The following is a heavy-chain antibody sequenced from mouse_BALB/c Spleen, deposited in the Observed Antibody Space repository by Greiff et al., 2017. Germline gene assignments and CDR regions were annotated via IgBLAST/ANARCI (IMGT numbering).Heavy chain of an antibody. D-gene: IGHD1-1*01. CDR3: ARSRNYYGSSYWYFDV. Sequence: EVQGVESGGGLVQPGGSRKLSCAASGFTFSSFGMHWVRQAPEKGLEWVAYISSGSSTIYYADTVKGRFTISRDNPKNTLFLQMTSLRSEDTAMYYCARSRNYYGSSYWYFDVWGAGTTVTVSS. CDR2: ISSGSSTI. CDR1: GFTFSSFG. V-gene: IGHV5-17*02. J-gene: IGHJ1*01.